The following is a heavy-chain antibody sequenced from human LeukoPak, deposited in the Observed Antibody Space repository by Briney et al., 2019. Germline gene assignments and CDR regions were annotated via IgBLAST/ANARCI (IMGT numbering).Heavy chain of an antibody. V-gene: IGHV3-48*03. CDR1: GFTFSSYE. D-gene: IGHD3-10*01. CDR3: AREGTVWFGELDAFDI. Sequence: GGSLRLSCAASGFTFSSYEMNWVRQAPGKGLEWVSYISSSGSTIYYADSVKGRFTISRDNAKNSLYLQMNSLRAEDTAVYYCAREGTVWFGELDAFDIWGQGTMVTVSS. CDR2: ISSSGSTI. J-gene: IGHJ3*02.